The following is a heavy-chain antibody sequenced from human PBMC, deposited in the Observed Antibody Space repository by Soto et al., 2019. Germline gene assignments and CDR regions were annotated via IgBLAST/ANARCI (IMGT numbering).Heavy chain of an antibody. CDR3: AKDFKGDYANWFDP. CDR1: GFTFSNYA. Sequence: EVQLLESGGGLVQPGGSLRLSCAASGFTFSNYAMSWVRQAPGKGLEWVSAISGSGGSTYYADSVKGRFTISRENSKSTLYLQMNSLRAEDTAVYYCAKDFKGDYANWFDPWGQGTLVTVSS. V-gene: IGHV3-23*01. CDR2: ISGSGGST. D-gene: IGHD4-17*01. J-gene: IGHJ5*02.